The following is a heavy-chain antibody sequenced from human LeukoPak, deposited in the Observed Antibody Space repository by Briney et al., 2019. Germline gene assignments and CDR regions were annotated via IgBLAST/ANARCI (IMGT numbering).Heavy chain of an antibody. Sequence: ASVKASCKASGYTFTGYYMHWVRQAPGQGLEWMGWINPNSGGTNYAQKFQGRVTMTRDTSISTAYMELSRLRSDDTAVYYCARSRDVDTAMASWGQGTLVTVSS. CDR3: ARSRDVDTAMAS. CDR1: GYTFTGYY. V-gene: IGHV1-2*02. D-gene: IGHD5-18*01. CDR2: INPNSGGT. J-gene: IGHJ4*02.